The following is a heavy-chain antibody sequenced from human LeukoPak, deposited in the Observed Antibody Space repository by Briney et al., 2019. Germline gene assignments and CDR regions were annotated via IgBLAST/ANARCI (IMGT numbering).Heavy chain of an antibody. CDR1: GFTVRSNY. J-gene: IGHJ6*03. V-gene: IGHV3-66*02. CDR2: IYSGGST. CDR3: AREFRYYMDV. Sequence: GGSLRLSCVVSGFTVRSNYMAWVRQAPGKGLDWVSIIYSGGSTCYADSVKGRFTISRDESTNTVLLQMTSMTTEDTAVYYCAREFRYYMDVWGQGTTVTVSS.